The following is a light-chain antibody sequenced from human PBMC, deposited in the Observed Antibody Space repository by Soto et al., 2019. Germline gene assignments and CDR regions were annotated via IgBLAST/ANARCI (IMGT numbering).Light chain of an antibody. V-gene: IGLV1-47*01. CDR1: TSNIGSNY. Sequence: QAVVTQPPSASETPGQGVTISCSGSTSNIGSNYVYWYQQLPGTAPKLLIYRNNQRPSGVPDRFSGSKSGTSASLAISGLRSDDEADYFCATWDDSLNGFYVFGTGTKLTVL. CDR3: ATWDDSLNGFYV. CDR2: RNN. J-gene: IGLJ1*01.